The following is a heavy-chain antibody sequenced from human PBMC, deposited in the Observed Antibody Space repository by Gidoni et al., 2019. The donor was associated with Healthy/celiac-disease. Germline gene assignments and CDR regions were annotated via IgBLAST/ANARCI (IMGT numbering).Heavy chain of an antibody. J-gene: IGHJ6*02. Sequence: EVQLVESGGGLVKPGGSLRLSCAASGFTFRSYSMNWVRQAPGKGLEWVSSISSSSSYIYYADSVKGRFTISRDNAKNSLYLQMNSLRAEDTAVYYCARPPVVTAIESYYYYGMDVWGQGTTVTVSS. CDR1: GFTFRSYS. V-gene: IGHV3-21*01. CDR3: ARPPVVTAIESYYYYGMDV. CDR2: ISSSSSYI. D-gene: IGHD2-21*02.